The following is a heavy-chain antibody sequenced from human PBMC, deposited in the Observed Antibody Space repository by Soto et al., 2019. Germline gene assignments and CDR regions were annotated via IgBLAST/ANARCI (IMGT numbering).Heavy chain of an antibody. V-gene: IGHV1-69*18. D-gene: IGHD1-26*01. CDR1: GDTFSHYV. Sequence: VQMVQSGAEVKEPGSSVNVSCTNSGDTFSHYVMSWVRQAPGQGLEWMGSLAPISGSPNYAERFEGRLTISADAGTSTMYMELRSRKYDDTAVYYCARIGVGSRRWGQGTMVTVSS. CDR2: LAPISGSP. CDR3: ARIGVGSRR. J-gene: IGHJ3*01.